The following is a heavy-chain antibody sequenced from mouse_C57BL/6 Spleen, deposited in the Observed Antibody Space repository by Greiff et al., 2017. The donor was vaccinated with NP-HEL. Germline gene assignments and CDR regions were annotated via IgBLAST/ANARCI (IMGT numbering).Heavy chain of an antibody. CDR3: ARWGADYYGRDY. CDR1: GYTFTDYY. CDR2: INPNNGGT. D-gene: IGHD1-1*01. Sequence: VQLQQSGPELVKPGASVKISCKASGYTFTDYYMNWVKQSHGKSLEWIGDINPNNGGTSYNQKFTGPATLTVDKSSSTAYMESRSLTSEDSAGDYCARWGADYYGRDYWGQGTTLTVSS. V-gene: IGHV1-26*01. J-gene: IGHJ2*01.